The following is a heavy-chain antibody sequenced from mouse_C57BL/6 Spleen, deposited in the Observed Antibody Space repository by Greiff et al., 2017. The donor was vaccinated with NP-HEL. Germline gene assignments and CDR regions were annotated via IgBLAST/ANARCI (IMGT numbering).Heavy chain of an antibody. V-gene: IGHV1-15*01. J-gene: IGHJ4*01. CDR3: TREGRGITTVVSMDY. Sequence: QVQLQQSGAELVRPGASVTLSCKASGYTFTDYEMHWVKQTPVHGLEWIGAIDPETGGTAYNQKFKGKAILTADKSSSTAYMELRSLTSEDSAVYYGTREGRGITTVVSMDYWGQGTSVTVSS. CDR1: GYTFTDYE. CDR2: IDPETGGT. D-gene: IGHD1-1*01.